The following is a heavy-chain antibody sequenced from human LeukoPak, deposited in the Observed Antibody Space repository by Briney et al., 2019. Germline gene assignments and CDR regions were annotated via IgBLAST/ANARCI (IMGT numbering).Heavy chain of an antibody. CDR1: GGSISSGGYY. D-gene: IGHD2-21*01. CDR2: IYYSGST. Sequence: PSETLSLTCTVSGGSISSGGYYWSWIRQHPGKGLEWIGYIYYSGSTCYNPSLKSRVTISVDTSKDQFSLKLSSVTAADTAVYYCARGMAYCGGDCYFLDYWGQGTLVTVSS. CDR3: ARGMAYCGGDCYFLDY. V-gene: IGHV4-31*03. J-gene: IGHJ4*02.